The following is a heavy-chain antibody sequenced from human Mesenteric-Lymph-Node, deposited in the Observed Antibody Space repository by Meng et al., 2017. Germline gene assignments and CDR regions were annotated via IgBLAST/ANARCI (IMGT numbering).Heavy chain of an antibody. Sequence: QLQDSGPGLVRPSETRSLTCTVSGGSVSSGSYYWGWIRQPPGKGLEWIGSIYYSGRTYYNPSLKSRVTISVDTSKNQFSLKLSSVTAADTAVYYCARPIAAAGWFDPWGQGTLVTVSS. CDR3: ARPIAAAGWFDP. V-gene: IGHV4-39*01. D-gene: IGHD6-13*01. CDR2: IYYSGRT. CDR1: GGSVSSGSYY. J-gene: IGHJ5*02.